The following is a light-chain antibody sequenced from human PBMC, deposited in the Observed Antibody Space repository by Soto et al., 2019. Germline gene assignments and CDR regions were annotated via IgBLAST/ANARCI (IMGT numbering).Light chain of an antibody. CDR2: MNN. CDR3: VAWDDDLSARV. J-gene: IGLJ3*02. V-gene: IGLV1-47*01. Sequence: QSVLTQPPSLSGTPGQTVTISCLGSRSNIGSSIVHGYQQFPGTAPKHLIFMNNQRPSGVPDRVSGSKSGTSASLVISGLRSEDEADYYCVAWDDDLSARVFGGGTKLTVL. CDR1: RSNIGSSI.